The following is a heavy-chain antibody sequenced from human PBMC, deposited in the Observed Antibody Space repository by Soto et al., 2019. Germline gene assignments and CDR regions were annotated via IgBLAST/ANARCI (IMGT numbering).Heavy chain of an antibody. CDR1: GGSISSYY. CDR3: ARGWSIQLCAGESCFDY. Sequence: PSETLSLTCNVSGGSISSYYWSWIRQPPGKGLEWIGYIYYSGSTNYNPSLKSRVTISVDTSKNQFSLKLSSVTAADTAVYYCARGWSIQLCAGESCFDYWGQGTLVTVSS. J-gene: IGHJ4*02. D-gene: IGHD5-18*01. CDR2: IYYSGST. V-gene: IGHV4-59*01.